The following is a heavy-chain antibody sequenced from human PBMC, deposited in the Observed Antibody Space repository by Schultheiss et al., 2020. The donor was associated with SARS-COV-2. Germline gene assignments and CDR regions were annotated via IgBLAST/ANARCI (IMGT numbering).Heavy chain of an antibody. V-gene: IGHV3-23*01. Sequence: GGSLRLSCAASGFTFSSYAMSWVRQAPGKGLEWVSAISGSGGSTSYADSVKGRFTISRDNAKNTLYLQMNSLRAKDTAVYYCARAPYDSSGYYYGDYYYGMDVWGQGTTVTVSS. J-gene: IGHJ6*02. CDR2: ISGSGGST. CDR1: GFTFSSYA. D-gene: IGHD3-22*01. CDR3: ARAPYDSSGYYYGDYYYGMDV.